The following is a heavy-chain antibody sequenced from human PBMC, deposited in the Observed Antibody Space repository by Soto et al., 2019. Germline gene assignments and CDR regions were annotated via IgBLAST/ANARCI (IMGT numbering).Heavy chain of an antibody. CDR1: GGSISSGGYY. CDR3: ARHPLNGPAAPVW. Sequence: SETLSLTCTVSGGSISSGGYYWSWIRQHPGKGLEWIGYIYYSGSTYYNPSLKSRVTISVDTSKNQFSLKLTSVTAADTAVYYCARHPLNGPAAPVWWGQGTPVTVSS. CDR2: IYYSGST. D-gene: IGHD6-13*01. J-gene: IGHJ4*02. V-gene: IGHV4-31*03.